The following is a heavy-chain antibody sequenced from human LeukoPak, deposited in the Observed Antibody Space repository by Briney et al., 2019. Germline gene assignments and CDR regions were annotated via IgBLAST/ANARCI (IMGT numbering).Heavy chain of an antibody. CDR1: GFTVSSHY. V-gene: IGHV3-53*01. D-gene: IGHD1-26*01. CDR3: ARAIVGTTTRIVEVWDY. Sequence: GGSLRLSCAASGFTVSSHYMSWVRQAPGKGLEWVSVIYSRGSTYYSDSVKGRFTISRDNSKNTLYLQMNSLRAEDTAVYYCARAIVGTTTRIVEVWDYWGQGTLVTVSS. CDR2: IYSRGST. J-gene: IGHJ4*02.